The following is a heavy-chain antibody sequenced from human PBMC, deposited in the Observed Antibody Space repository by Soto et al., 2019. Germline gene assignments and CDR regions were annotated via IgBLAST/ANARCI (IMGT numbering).Heavy chain of an antibody. J-gene: IGHJ6*03. V-gene: IGHV3-23*01. D-gene: IGHD3-3*01. Sequence: GGSLRLSCAASGFTFSSYAMIWVRQAPGKGLEWVSAISGSGGSTYYADSVKGRFTISRDNSKNTLYLQMNSLRAEDTAVYYCAKDPFYDFWSGPEREGYYYYMDVWGKGTTVTVSS. CDR2: ISGSGGST. CDR3: AKDPFYDFWSGPEREGYYYYMDV. CDR1: GFTFSSYA.